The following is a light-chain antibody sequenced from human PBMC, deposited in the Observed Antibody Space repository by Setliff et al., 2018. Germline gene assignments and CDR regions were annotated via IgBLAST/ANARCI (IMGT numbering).Light chain of an antibody. V-gene: IGLV2-14*01. Sequence: QSVLTQPASVSGSPGQSITISCTGTSSDVGAYNFVSWYQQHPGKAPKLMIYDVSNRPSGVSNRFSGSKSGNTASLTISGLQAEDEADYYCSSYTSSSTQVFGTGTRSPS. CDR3: SSYTSSSTQV. CDR2: DVS. J-gene: IGLJ1*01. CDR1: SSDVGAYNF.